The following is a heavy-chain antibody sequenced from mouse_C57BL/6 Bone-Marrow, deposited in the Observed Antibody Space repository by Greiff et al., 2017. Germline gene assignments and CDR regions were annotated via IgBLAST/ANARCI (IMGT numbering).Heavy chain of an antibody. CDR2: ISSGSSTI. CDR1: GFTFSDYG. J-gene: IGHJ2*01. D-gene: IGHD2-2*01. Sequence: EVKVEESGGGLVKPGGSLKLSCAASGFTFSDYGMHWVRQAPEKGLEWVAYISSGSSTIYYADTVKGRFTISRDNAKNTLFLQMTSLRSEDTAMYYCARNGSHYCDYWGQGTTLTVSS. V-gene: IGHV5-17*01. CDR3: ARNGSHYCDY.